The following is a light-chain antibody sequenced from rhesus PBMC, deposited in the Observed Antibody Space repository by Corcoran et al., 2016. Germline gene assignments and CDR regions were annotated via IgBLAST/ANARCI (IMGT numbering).Light chain of an antibody. J-gene: IGKJ4*01. V-gene: IGKV1-25*01. CDR3: QHYYSTPLT. Sequence: DIQMTQSPSSLSASVGDRVTITCRASQGITNDLAWYQQKQGETPKLLMYEASSLQSGIPSRSCGTGSWTDFTLTISSLQSEDFATYYCQHYYSTPLTFGGGTKVEIK. CDR2: EAS. CDR1: QGITND.